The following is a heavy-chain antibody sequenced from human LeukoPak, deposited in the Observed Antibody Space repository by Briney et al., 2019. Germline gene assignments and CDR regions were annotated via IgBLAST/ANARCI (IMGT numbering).Heavy chain of an antibody. CDR1: GFTFSSYT. Sequence: GGSLRLSCAASGFTFSSYTMSWVRQAPGKGLEWVSAISGSGGSTYYADSVKSRFTISRDNSKNTLYLQMNSLRAEDTAVYYCASLESIAAAGRFDYWGQGTLVTVSS. J-gene: IGHJ4*02. CDR2: ISGSGGST. D-gene: IGHD6-13*01. V-gene: IGHV3-23*01. CDR3: ASLESIAAAGRFDY.